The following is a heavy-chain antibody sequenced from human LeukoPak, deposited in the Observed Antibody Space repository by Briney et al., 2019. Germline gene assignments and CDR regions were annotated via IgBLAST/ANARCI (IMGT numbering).Heavy chain of an antibody. J-gene: IGHJ5*02. CDR2: IIPIFGTA. CDR1: GGTFSSYA. V-gene: IGHV1-69*05. D-gene: IGHD3-22*01. Sequence: SVKVSCKASGGTFSSYAIRWVRQAPGQGLEWIGRIIPIFGTANYAQKFQGRVTMTRDTSTSTVYMELSSLRSEDTAVYYCARDYDSSGYYYPTNWFDPWGQGTLVTVSS. CDR3: ARDYDSSGYYYPTNWFDP.